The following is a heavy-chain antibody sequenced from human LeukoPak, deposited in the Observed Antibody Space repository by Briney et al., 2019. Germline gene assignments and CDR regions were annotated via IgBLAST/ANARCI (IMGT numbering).Heavy chain of an antibody. V-gene: IGHV1-18*01. CDR3: ARTRLPYNWFDP. Sequence: ASVKVSCKASGYTFTSYGISWVRQAPGPGLELMGWISVYNGNTNYAQRLQGRVTMTTDTSTSTAYMELRSLSSDDKAVDYCARTRLPYNWFDPWGQGTLVTVSS. J-gene: IGHJ5*02. CDR2: ISVYNGNT. CDR1: GYTFTSYG. D-gene: IGHD6-25*01.